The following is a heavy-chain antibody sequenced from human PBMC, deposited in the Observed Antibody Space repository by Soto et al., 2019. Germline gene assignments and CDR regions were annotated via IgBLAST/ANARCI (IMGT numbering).Heavy chain of an antibody. CDR3: ARDPLAGSQRGYFDL. D-gene: IGHD6-19*01. CDR1: EFTFSSYA. CDR2: ISYDGSNK. J-gene: IGHJ2*01. V-gene: IGHV3-30-3*01. Sequence: QVQLVESGGGVVQPGRSLRLSCAASEFTFSSYAMHWVRQAPGKGLEWVAVISYDGSNKYYADSVKGRFTISRDNSKNTLYLQMNSLRTEDTAVYYCARDPLAGSQRGYFDLWVRGTLATVSS.